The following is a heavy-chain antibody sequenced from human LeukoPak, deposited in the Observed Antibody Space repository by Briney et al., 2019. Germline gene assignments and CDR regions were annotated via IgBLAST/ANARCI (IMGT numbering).Heavy chain of an antibody. CDR3: ARGDSGSYLYYFDY. Sequence: GRSLRLSCVVSGFTFDDYAMHWVRHAPGKGLEWVSGISWNSGSVGYADSVKGRFTISRDNAKNSLYLQMNSLRAEDMALYYCARGDSGSYLYYFDYWGQGTLVTASS. D-gene: IGHD1-26*01. J-gene: IGHJ4*02. CDR2: ISWNSGSV. CDR1: GFTFDDYA. V-gene: IGHV3-9*03.